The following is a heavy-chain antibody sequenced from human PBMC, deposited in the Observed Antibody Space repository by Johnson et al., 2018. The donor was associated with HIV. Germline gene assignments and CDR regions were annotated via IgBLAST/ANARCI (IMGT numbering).Heavy chain of an antibody. CDR1: GFTFSQYW. V-gene: IGHV3-7*05. CDR3: ARGGVYSSPHDAFDV. Sequence: VHLVESGGGLVQRGGSLRLSCAASGFTFSQYWMSWVRQAPGKGLEWLANIKEDGSEDYHLESLKGRFPISRDNAKRSMYLQMDSLRAEDTAVYYCARGGVYSSPHDAFDVWGQGTMVTVSS. CDR2: IKEDGSED. J-gene: IGHJ3*01. D-gene: IGHD6-13*01.